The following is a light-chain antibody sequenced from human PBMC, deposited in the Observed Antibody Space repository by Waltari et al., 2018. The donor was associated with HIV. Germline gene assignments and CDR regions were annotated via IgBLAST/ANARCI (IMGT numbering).Light chain of an antibody. CDR2: KAS. CDR1: QSINVW. CDR3: QQYDTSPIT. Sequence: DTQMTQSPSSLSASVGARVTITCRASQSINVWLAWYQQKPGKAPNLLIFKASSPKSGVPSRFSGSGSGTEFTLTISSLQPDDSATYYCQQYDTSPITFGDGTRVEI. J-gene: IGKJ4*01. V-gene: IGKV1-5*03.